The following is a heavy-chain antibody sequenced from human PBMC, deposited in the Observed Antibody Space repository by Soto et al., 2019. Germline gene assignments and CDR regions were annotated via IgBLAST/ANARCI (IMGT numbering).Heavy chain of an antibody. CDR2: INPFDGSR. J-gene: IGHJ4*02. D-gene: IGHD3-10*01. CDR1: GYTFTDYA. CDR3: SRVDPGETSPFDH. V-gene: IGHV1-3*01. Sequence: ASVKVSCKASGYTFTDYAMHWVRQAPGQRPEWMGWINPFDGSRMFAQSFQGRVTMTRDTSTSTVYMEVSSLRSVDTAVYYCSRVDPGETSPFDHWGQGTLVTVSS.